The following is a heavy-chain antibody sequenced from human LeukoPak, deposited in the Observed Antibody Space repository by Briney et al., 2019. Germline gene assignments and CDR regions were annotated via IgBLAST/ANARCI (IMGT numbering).Heavy chain of an antibody. CDR2: ISSHGGTT. J-gene: IGHJ4*02. CDR1: GFIFNNYW. D-gene: IGHD3-10*01. Sequence: GGSLRLSCAASGFIFNNYWMHWVRQAPRKGLVWVSRISSHGGTTTYADSVKGRFTISRDNANNTLYLQMNSLRAEDTAVYYCARDRYYGSGSYSYYFDYWGQGTLVTVSS. CDR3: ARDRYYGSGSYSYYFDY. V-gene: IGHV3-74*01.